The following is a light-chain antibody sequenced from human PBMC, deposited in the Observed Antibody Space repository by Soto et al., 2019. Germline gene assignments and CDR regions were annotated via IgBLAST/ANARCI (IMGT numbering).Light chain of an antibody. CDR2: SAS. V-gene: IGKV1-39*01. Sequence: DIQMTQSPSSLSASVGDRVTITCRTSQNIESYLNWYQQKPGKAPKLLIYSASDLQRGVPSRFSGRGSGTDFTLSISSLQPEDCAIYFCQQYRYTPYAFGQGTKLEI. J-gene: IGKJ2*01. CDR1: QNIESY. CDR3: QQYRYTPYA.